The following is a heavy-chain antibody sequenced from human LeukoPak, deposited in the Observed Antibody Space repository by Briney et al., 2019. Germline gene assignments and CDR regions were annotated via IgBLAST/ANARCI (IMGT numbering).Heavy chain of an antibody. CDR3: ARHVHYYGSGSYSYIFDY. D-gene: IGHD3-10*01. J-gene: IGHJ4*02. CDR1: GGSFSGYY. Sequence: SETLSLTCAVYGGSFSGYYWSWIRQPPGKGLEWIGEINHSGSTNYNPSLKSRVTISVDTSKNQFSLKLSSVTAADTAVYYCARHVHYYGSGSYSYIFDYWGQGTLVTVSS. CDR2: INHSGST. V-gene: IGHV4-34*01.